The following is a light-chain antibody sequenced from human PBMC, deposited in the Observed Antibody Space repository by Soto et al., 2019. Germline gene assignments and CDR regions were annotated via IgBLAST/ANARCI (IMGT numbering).Light chain of an antibody. CDR3: QSHDSSLSTDV. J-gene: IGLJ1*01. Sequence: SVLTQPPSVSGAPGQRVTISCTGSSSNIGAGYDVHWYQQLPGTAPKLLIYGHTNRPSGVPDRFSGSKSGTSASLAITGLQAEDEADYFCQSHDSSLSTDVFGTGTKVTVL. CDR2: GHT. V-gene: IGLV1-40*01. CDR1: SSNIGAGYD.